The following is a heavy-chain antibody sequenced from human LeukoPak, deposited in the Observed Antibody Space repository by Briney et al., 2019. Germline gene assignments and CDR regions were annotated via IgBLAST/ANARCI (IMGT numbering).Heavy chain of an antibody. V-gene: IGHV3-23*01. D-gene: IGHD3-9*01. CDR1: GFTFSSYA. J-gene: IGHJ4*02. CDR2: ISGSGGST. Sequence: GGSLRLSCAASGFTFSSYAMSWVRQAPGKGLEWVSAISGSGGSTYYADSVKGRFTISRDNSKNTLYLQMNSLRAEDTAVYYCAKGEYSDWLLHIDFDYWGQGTLVTVSS. CDR3: AKGEYSDWLLHIDFDY.